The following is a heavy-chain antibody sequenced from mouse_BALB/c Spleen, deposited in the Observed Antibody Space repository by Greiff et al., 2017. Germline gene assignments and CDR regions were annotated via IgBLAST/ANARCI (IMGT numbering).Heavy chain of an antibody. CDR2: ISCYNGAT. D-gene: IGHD1-2*01. V-gene: IGHV1S34*01. Sequence: LVKTGASVKISCKASGYSFTGYYMHWVKQSHGKSLEWIGYISCYNGATSYNQKFKGKATFTVDTSSSTAYMQFNSLTSEDSAVYYCARGGKTTAPSLDYWGQGTTLTVSS. J-gene: IGHJ2*01. CDR1: GYSFTGYY. CDR3: ARGGKTTAPSLDY.